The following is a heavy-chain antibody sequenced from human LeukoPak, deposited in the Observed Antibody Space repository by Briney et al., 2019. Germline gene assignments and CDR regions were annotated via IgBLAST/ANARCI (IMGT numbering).Heavy chain of an antibody. V-gene: IGHV3-48*01. J-gene: IGHJ4*02. CDR2: ISGSSPIMSSSRSTI. CDR1: GFTFSSYS. D-gene: IGHD3-16*02. Sequence: GGSLRLSCAASGFTFSSYSMNWVRQAPGKGLEWVSYISGSSPIMSSSRSTIYYADSVKGRFTISRDNAKNSLYLQMNSLRAEDTALYYCARDWFTRLGELSPDRAFDYWGQGTLVTVSS. CDR3: ARDWFTRLGELSPDRAFDY.